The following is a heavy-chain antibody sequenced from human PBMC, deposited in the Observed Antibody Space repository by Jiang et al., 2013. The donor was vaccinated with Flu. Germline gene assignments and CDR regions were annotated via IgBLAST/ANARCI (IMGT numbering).Heavy chain of an antibody. CDR2: TYYRSKWYN. D-gene: IGHD3-9*01. Sequence: QTLSLTCAISGDSVSSYSAAWNWIRQSPSRGLEWLGRTYYRSKWYNDYAGSVKSRITINPDTSKNQFSLQLNSVTPEDTAVYYCARGAHILTGYYNYYYFDLWGRGTLVTVP. V-gene: IGHV6-1*01. CDR1: GDSVSSYSAA. CDR3: ARGAHILTGYYNYYYFDL. J-gene: IGHJ2*01.